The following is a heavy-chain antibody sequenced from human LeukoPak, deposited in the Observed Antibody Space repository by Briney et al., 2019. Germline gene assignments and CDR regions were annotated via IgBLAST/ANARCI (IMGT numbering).Heavy chain of an antibody. Sequence: ASVKVSCKASGYTFTGYYMHWVRQAPGQGLEWMGRINPNSGGTNYAQKFQGRATMTRDTSISTAYMELSRLRSDDTAVYYCANLCGGDCKALDAFDIRGQGTMVTVSS. D-gene: IGHD2-21*02. J-gene: IGHJ3*02. CDR1: GYTFTGYY. V-gene: IGHV1-2*06. CDR2: INPNSGGT. CDR3: ANLCGGDCKALDAFDI.